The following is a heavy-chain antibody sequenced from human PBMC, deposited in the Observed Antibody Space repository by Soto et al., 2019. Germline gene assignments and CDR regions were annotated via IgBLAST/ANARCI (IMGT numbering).Heavy chain of an antibody. CDR3: ARVIGIVATTTPFDY. J-gene: IGHJ4*02. CDR1: GGSFSGYY. CDR2: INHSGST. D-gene: IGHD5-12*01. V-gene: IGHV4-34*01. Sequence: SEPLSLTCAVYGGSFSGYYWSWIRQPPGKGLEWIGEINHSGSTNYNPSLKSRVTISVDTSKNQFSLKLSSVTAADTAVYYCARVIGIVATTTPFDYWGQGTLVTVSS.